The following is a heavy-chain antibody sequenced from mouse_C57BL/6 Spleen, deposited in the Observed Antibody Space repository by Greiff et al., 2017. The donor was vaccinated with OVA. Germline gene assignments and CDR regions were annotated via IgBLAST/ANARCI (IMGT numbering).Heavy chain of an antibody. D-gene: IGHD1-1*01. CDR3: ARWVYYGSSLFDY. J-gene: IGHJ2*01. V-gene: IGHV1-82*01. CDR1: GYAFSSSW. Sequence: QVQLQQSGPELVKPGASVKISCKASGYAFSSSWMNWVKQRPGKGLEWIGRIYPGDGDTNYNGKFKGKATLTADKSSSTAYMQLSSLTSEDSAVYFCARWVYYGSSLFDYWGQGTTLTASS. CDR2: IYPGDGDT.